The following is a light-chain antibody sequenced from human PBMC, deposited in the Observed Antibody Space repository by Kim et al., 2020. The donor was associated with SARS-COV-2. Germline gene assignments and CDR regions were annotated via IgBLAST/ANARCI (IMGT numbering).Light chain of an antibody. CDR2: ATS. Sequence: DIQMTQSPSSLSASVGDRVTITCRASHGIRSDLAWFQQKAGRGPQRLIYATSTLQSGVPSRFSGSRSGIEFTLTISSLQPEDFATYYCLQHNDYPLTFGGGTKLEI. CDR1: HGIRSD. J-gene: IGKJ4*01. CDR3: LQHNDYPLT. V-gene: IGKV1-17*01.